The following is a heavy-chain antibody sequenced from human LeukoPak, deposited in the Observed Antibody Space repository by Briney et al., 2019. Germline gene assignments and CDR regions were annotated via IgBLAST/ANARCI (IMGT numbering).Heavy chain of an antibody. CDR3: ARARGAGYSSGWYLDAFDI. Sequence: GGSLRLSCAASGFTFSSYAMSWVRQAPGKGLEWVSYISSSSSTIYYADSVKGRFTISRDNAKNSLYLQMNSLRAEDTAVYYCARARGAGYSSGWYLDAFDIWGQGTMVTVSS. CDR2: ISSSSSTI. D-gene: IGHD6-19*01. CDR1: GFTFSSYA. J-gene: IGHJ3*02. V-gene: IGHV3-48*01.